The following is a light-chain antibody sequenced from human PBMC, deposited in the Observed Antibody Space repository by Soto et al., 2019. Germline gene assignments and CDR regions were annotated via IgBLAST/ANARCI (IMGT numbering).Light chain of an antibody. CDR2: AAS. V-gene: IGKV1-39*01. CDR1: QSISRY. CDR3: QQSYSALPGYT. J-gene: IGKJ2*01. Sequence: DIQMTQSPSSLSASVGDRVTVTCRASQSISRYLNWYQQKPGKAPKVLIYAASSLQSGVSSRFSGSGSGTDFTLTISSLQPEDFATYYCQQSYSALPGYTFGQGTKLEIK.